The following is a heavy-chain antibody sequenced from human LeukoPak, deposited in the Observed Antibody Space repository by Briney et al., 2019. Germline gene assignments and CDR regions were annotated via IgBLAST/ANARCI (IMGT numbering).Heavy chain of an antibody. J-gene: IGHJ4*02. Sequence: PGASLQISCEGSGYSFTSYWIGWGRQLPGKGVEWMGIIYPGDSDTRYSPSFQGQVTISADKSISTAYLQWSSLKASDTAMYYCARLVDSYGYSSYWGQGTLVTVSS. CDR2: IYPGDSDT. V-gene: IGHV5-51*01. CDR1: GYSFTSYW. D-gene: IGHD5-18*01. CDR3: ARLVDSYGYSSY.